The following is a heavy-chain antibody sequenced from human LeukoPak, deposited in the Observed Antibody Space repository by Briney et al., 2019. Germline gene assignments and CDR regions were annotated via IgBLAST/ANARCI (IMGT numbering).Heavy chain of an antibody. CDR1: GFTFSSYA. J-gene: IGHJ5*02. CDR2: IYSGGST. Sequence: PGGSLRLSCAASGFTFSSYAMSWVRQAPGKGLEWVSVIYSGGSTYYADSVKGRFTISRHNSKNTLYLQMNSLRAEDTAVYYCARAEGWFDPWGQGTLVTVSS. CDR3: ARAEGWFDP. V-gene: IGHV3-53*04.